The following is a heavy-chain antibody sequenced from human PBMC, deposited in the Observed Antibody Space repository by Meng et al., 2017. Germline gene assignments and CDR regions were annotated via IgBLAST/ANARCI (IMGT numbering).Heavy chain of an antibody. CDR1: GGSFSGYY. CDR2: INHSGST. CDR3: AGITMSRAGDY. Sequence: QVHLQRWGAGLLKPSEPLSLTCAVYGGSFSGYYWSWIRQPPGKGLEWIGEINHSGSTNYNPSLKSRVTISVDTSKNQFSLKLSSVTAADTAVYYCAGITMSRAGDYWGQGTLVPSPQ. V-gene: IGHV4-34*01. D-gene: IGHD3-22*01. J-gene: IGHJ4*02.